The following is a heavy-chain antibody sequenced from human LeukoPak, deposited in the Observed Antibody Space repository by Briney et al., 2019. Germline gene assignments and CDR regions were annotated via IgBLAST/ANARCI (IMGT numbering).Heavy chain of an antibody. V-gene: IGHV3-11*01. Sequence: GGSLRLSCVASGFTFSDYYMSWIRQAPGKGLEWVSYISSSGSTIYYAESVKGRFTISRDNAKNSLYLQMNSLRAEDTAVYYCARDGVSYPFDYWGQGTLVTVSS. D-gene: IGHD3-16*01. CDR1: GFTFSDYY. J-gene: IGHJ4*02. CDR3: ARDGVSYPFDY. CDR2: ISSSGSTI.